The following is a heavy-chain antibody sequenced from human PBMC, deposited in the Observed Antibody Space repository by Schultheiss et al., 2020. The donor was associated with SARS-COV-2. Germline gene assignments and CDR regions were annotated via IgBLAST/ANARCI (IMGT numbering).Heavy chain of an antibody. V-gene: IGHV3-23*01. J-gene: IGHJ5*02. D-gene: IGHD3-3*01. CDR2: IGADFSSGGSP. CDR3: AKGSVEAVGASDL. Sequence: GGSLRLSCAASGFNMSMFGMYWFRQAPGRGLEWVSTIGADFSSGGSPYYADSVKGRFSISRDNSRNKLFLQMNSLTGDDTAIYYCAKGSVEAVGASDLWGQGTLVTVSS. CDR1: GFNMSMFG.